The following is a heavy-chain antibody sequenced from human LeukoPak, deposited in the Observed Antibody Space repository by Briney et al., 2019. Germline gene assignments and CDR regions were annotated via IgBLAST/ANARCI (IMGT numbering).Heavy chain of an antibody. J-gene: IGHJ4*02. D-gene: IGHD1-26*01. CDR2: INHSGST. CDR3: ARGGVWEFTRPIDY. V-gene: IGHV4-34*01. Sequence: PSETLSLTCAVYGGSFSGYHWSWIRQPPGKGLEWIGEINHSGSTNYNPSLKSRVTISVDTSKNQFSLKLSSVTAADTAVYYCARGGVWEFTRPIDYWGQGTLVTVTS. CDR1: GGSFSGYH.